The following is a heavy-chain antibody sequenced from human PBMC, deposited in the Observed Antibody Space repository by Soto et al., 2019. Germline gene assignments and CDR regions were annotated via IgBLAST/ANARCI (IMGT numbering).Heavy chain of an antibody. D-gene: IGHD3-22*01. Sequence: PSETLSLTCTVSGDSISGYYWSWIRQPPGKGLEWIGYIYYSGTTNYNPSLKSRVTISVDTSKNQFSLKLSSVTAADTAVYYCARGILFGGSSGYGYYLDHWGQGTLVTVSS. CDR2: IYYSGTT. V-gene: IGHV4-59*01. CDR3: ARGILFGGSSGYGYYLDH. CDR1: GDSISGYY. J-gene: IGHJ4*02.